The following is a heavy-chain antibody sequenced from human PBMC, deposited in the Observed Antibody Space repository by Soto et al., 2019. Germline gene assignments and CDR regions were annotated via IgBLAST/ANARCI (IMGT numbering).Heavy chain of an antibody. CDR2: IVPIFDIT. J-gene: IGHJ6*02. Sequence: QVQLLQSGAEVKKSGSSVKVSCKVSGGIFRRYAISWVRQAPGQGLEWPGGIVPIFDITNYAQKFQGRVTITADESTSTAYMDLTSLRSEDTAVYYCARPDEGSYSSNHHYYYALDVWGQGTTVTVSS. CDR1: GGIFRRYA. CDR3: ARPDEGSYSSNHHYYYALDV. V-gene: IGHV1-69*01. D-gene: IGHD3-16*01.